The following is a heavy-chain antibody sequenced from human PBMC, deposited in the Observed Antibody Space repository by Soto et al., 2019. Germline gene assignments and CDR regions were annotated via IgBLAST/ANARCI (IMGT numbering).Heavy chain of an antibody. V-gene: IGHV3-30*18. D-gene: IGHD4-4*01. J-gene: IGHJ4*02. CDR3: AKDRKDSNYFDY. CDR1: GFTFSSYG. Sequence: GGSLRLSCAASGFTFSSYGMHWVRQAPGKGLEWVAVISYDGSNKYYADSVKGRFTISRDNSKNTLYLQMNSLRAEDTAVYYCAKDRKDSNYFDYWGQGTLVTVSS. CDR2: ISYDGSNK.